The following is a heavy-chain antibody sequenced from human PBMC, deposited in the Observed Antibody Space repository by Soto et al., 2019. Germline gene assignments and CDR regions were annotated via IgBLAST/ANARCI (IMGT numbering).Heavy chain of an antibody. J-gene: IGHJ3*02. D-gene: IGHD6-13*01. CDR2: ISAYNGNT. CDR3: ARPRYSSSWYQFGPDAFDI. V-gene: IGHV1-18*01. Sequence: GASVKVSCKASGYTFTSYGISWVRQAPGQGLEWMGWISAYNGNTNYSQKFQGRVTITRDTSASTAYMELSSLRSEDTAVYYCARPRYSSSWYQFGPDAFDIWGQGTMVTVSS. CDR1: GYTFTSYG.